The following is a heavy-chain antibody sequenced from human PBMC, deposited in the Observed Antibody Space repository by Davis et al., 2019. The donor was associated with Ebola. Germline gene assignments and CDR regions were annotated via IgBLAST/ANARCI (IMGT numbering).Heavy chain of an antibody. D-gene: IGHD3-10*01. Sequence: ASVKVSCKASGYTFTSYYMHWVRQAPGQGLEWMGIINPSGGSTSYAQKFQGRVTMTTDTSTSTAYMELRSLRSDDTAMYYCARGNRRYYGSGSSNDYWGQGTLVTVSS. CDR2: INPSGGST. CDR3: ARGNRRYYGSGSSNDY. CDR1: GYTFTSYY. J-gene: IGHJ4*02. V-gene: IGHV1-46*01.